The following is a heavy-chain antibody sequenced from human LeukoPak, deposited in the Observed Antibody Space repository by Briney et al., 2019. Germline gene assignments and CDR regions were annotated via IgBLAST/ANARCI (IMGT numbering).Heavy chain of an antibody. Sequence: SQTLSLTCAISGDSVSSNSAAWNWTRQSPSRGVEWLGRTYYRSKWYNDYAVSVRSRITINPDTFRNQFSLQLNSVTPEDTAVYYCALFSYASSRPIWGQGTMVTVSS. CDR2: TYYRSKWYN. J-gene: IGHJ3*02. V-gene: IGHV6-1*01. CDR1: GDSVSSNSAA. D-gene: IGHD3-16*01. CDR3: ALFSYASSRPI.